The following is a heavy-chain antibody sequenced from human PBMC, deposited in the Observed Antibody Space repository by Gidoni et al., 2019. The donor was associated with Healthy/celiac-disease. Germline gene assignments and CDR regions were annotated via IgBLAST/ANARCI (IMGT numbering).Heavy chain of an antibody. CDR1: GSSFTRYW. CDR3: ARRGITIFGVVMGHHNWFDP. V-gene: IGHV5-10-1*01. Sequence: EMQLVPSGAEVKKPGESLRISGKGSGSSFTRYWISWVRQMPGKGLEWMGRMYPSDSYTNYSPSFQGHVTISADKSISTAYLQWSSLKASDTAMYYCARRGITIFGVVMGHHNWFDPWGQGTLVTVSS. J-gene: IGHJ5*02. D-gene: IGHD3-3*01. CDR2: MYPSDSYT.